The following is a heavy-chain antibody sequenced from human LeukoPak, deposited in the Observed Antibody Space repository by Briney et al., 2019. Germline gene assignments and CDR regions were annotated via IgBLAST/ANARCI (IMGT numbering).Heavy chain of an antibody. CDR2: ISGSGGST. CDR1: GFTVSNNY. J-gene: IGHJ3*02. D-gene: IGHD3-16*01. Sequence: GGSLRLSCVVSGFTVSNNYMSWVRQAPGKGLEWVSAISGSGGSTYYADSVKGRFTISRDNSKNTLYLQMNSLRAEDTAVYYCTYGDDAFDIWGQGTMVTVSS. CDR3: TYGDDAFDI. V-gene: IGHV3-23*01.